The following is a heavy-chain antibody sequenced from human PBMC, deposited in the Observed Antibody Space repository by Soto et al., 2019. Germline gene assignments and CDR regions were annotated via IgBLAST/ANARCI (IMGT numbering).Heavy chain of an antibody. CDR1: GFSLSTTGVG. CDR3: VQSRCGGDCLQSYSSHSYYGLDV. CDR2: IYWDDDK. V-gene: IGHV2-5*02. D-gene: IGHD2-21*01. J-gene: IGHJ6*02. Sequence: SGPTLVNPTQTLTLTCTFSGFSLSTTGVGVGWIRQPPGKALEWLALIYWDDDKRYNPSLKSRLTITKDTSKNQVVLTMTNMDPVDTATYYCVQSRCGGDCLQSYSSHSYYGLDVWGQGTTVTVSS.